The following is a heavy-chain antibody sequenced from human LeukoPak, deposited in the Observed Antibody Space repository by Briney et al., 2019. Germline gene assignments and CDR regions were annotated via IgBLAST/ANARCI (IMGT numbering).Heavy chain of an antibody. Sequence: ASVKVSCKASGYTFNMYGISWVRQAPGQGLEWMGWINSYSGNTNYAQKVQGRVTMTRDTSTSTAYMELRSLRSDDTAVYYCAGSGSDYNADYYYSGMAVGAKGTRVTVSS. CDR3: AGSGSDYNADYYYSGMAV. CDR2: INSYSGNT. D-gene: IGHD3-10*01. J-gene: IGHJ6*04. CDR1: GYTFNMYG. V-gene: IGHV1-18*01.